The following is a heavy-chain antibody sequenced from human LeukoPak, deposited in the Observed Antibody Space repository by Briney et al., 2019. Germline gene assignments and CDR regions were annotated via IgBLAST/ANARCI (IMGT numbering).Heavy chain of an antibody. Sequence: GASVKVSCKASGYTFTSYDINWVRQATGQGLEWMGIINPSGGSTSYAQKFQGRVTMTRDTSTSTVYMELSSLRSEDTAVYHCARGGRIAVAGFDYWGQGTLVTVSS. CDR1: GYTFTSYD. CDR2: INPSGGST. J-gene: IGHJ4*02. D-gene: IGHD6-19*01. CDR3: ARGGRIAVAGFDY. V-gene: IGHV1-46*01.